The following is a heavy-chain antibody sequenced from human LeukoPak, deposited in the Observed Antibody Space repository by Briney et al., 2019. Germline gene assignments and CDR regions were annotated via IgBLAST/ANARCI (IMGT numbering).Heavy chain of an antibody. CDR2: IYHSGGT. Sequence: PSETLSLTCTVSGYSISSGYSWGWIRQPPGKGLEWIGTIYHSGGTYYSPSLKSRVTISLDTSKNQFSLRLTSLTAADTAVYYCARIFCSGASCYSHDYWGQGTLVTVSS. CDR1: GYSISSGYS. J-gene: IGHJ4*02. D-gene: IGHD2-15*01. CDR3: ARIFCSGASCYSHDY. V-gene: IGHV4-38-2*02.